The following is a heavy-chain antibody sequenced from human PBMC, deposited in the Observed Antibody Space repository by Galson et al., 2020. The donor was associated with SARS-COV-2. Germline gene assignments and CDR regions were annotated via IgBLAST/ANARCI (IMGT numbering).Heavy chain of an antibody. Sequence: SDTLSLTCTVFAASTSNFYCNWIRQSPEKGLEWIGYYYSSVTANYSPSLNGRVTMSLDTSKNQFFLRLSSVTAADTAIYYCARSPLSGDPTRYLDLWGRGTLVTVSS. CDR3: ARSPLSGDPTRYLDL. D-gene: IGHD7-27*01. CDR2: YYSSVTA. V-gene: IGHV4-59*01. CDR1: AASTSNFY. J-gene: IGHJ2*01.